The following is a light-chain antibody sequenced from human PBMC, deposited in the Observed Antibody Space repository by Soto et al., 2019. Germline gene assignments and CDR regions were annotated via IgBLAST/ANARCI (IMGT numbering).Light chain of an antibody. CDR3: QQRSNWPT. CDR1: QSVSSY. CDR2: DAP. Sequence: EIVLTQSPATLSLSPGERATLSCRASQSVSSYLAWYQQKPGQAPRLLIYDAPNRATGIPARFSGSGSGTDFTLPISSLEPEDFAVYYCQQRSNWPTFGGGTKVEIK. J-gene: IGKJ4*01. V-gene: IGKV3-11*01.